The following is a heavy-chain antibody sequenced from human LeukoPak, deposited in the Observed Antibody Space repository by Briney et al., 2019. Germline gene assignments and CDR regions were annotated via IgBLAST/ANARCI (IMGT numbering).Heavy chain of an antibody. D-gene: IGHD2-8*01. Sequence: PSETLSLTCTVSGASISSSDYYWGWIRQPPGKGLEWIATIHDSGNTYYNPSLNSRVTISLDTSKNQFSLRLFSVTAADTAVYYCARGRYNDGVYSKTDFDYWGQGTLVTVSA. J-gene: IGHJ4*02. CDR1: GASISSSDYY. CDR2: IHDSGNT. CDR3: ARGRYNDGVYSKTDFDY. V-gene: IGHV4-39*07.